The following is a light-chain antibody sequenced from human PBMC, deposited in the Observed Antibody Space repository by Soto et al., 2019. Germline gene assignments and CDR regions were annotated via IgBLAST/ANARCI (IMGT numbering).Light chain of an antibody. Sequence: EIVMTQSPATLSVSPGERVTLSCRASQSVSSNLAWYQQKPGQAPRLLIYDTSTRAAGSPARFSGSGSGTEFTLTISSLQSEDFAVYYCQQYNNWPTWTFGQGTKVEIK. CDR1: QSVSSN. V-gene: IGKV3-15*01. CDR3: QQYNNWPTWT. J-gene: IGKJ1*01. CDR2: DTS.